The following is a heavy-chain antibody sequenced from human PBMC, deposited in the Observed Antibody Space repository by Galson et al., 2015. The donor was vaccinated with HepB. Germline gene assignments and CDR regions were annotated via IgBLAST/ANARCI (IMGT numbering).Heavy chain of an antibody. CDR1: GYTITAYA. J-gene: IGHJ4*02. D-gene: IGHD3-16*02. CDR2: INSGKGNT. CDR3: ATGPVLTFAGPFVVPASFDQ. Sequence: SVKVSCKASGYTITAYAFHWVRQAPGQRLEWVGWINSGKGNTEYSKKFQGRVTLTRDTSANTAYMGVTRLTSEDTAVYYCATGPVLTFAGPFVVPASFDQWGQGSLVAVSS. V-gene: IGHV1-3*01.